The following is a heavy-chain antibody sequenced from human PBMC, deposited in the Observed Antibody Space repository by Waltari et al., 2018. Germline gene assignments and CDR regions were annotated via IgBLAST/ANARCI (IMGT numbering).Heavy chain of an antibody. CDR1: GYNFTGHH. Sequence: VHLVPSGAEVKKPGASVKVACKASGYNFTGHHIYWVGQDPGQGLEWRGWSNPDNGSTKHAPKSQDRVTMARDTSLSTAYMELSRLRSDDTAMYYCARVPYCTNGVCYPHFADYWGQGTLVTVSS. D-gene: IGHD2-8*01. V-gene: IGHV1-2*02. J-gene: IGHJ4*02. CDR2: SNPDNGST. CDR3: ARVPYCTNGVCYPHFADY.